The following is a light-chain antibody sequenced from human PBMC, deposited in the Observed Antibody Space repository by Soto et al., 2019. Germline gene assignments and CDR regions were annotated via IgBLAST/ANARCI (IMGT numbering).Light chain of an antibody. V-gene: IGKV1-5*03. CDR1: QSISSW. Sequence: DVQMTQSPSTLSASVGDRVTITCRASQSISSWLAWYQQKPGKAPNLLIFKASTLDSGVPSRFSGSGSGTEFTLTISSLQPEDVATYYCQQSYSTLRITFGQGTKVDIK. CDR2: KAS. J-gene: IGKJ1*01. CDR3: QQSYSTLRIT.